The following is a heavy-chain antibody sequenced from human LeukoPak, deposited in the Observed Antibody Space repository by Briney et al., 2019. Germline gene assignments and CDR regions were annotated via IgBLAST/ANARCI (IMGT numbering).Heavy chain of an antibody. D-gene: IGHD3-10*01. V-gene: IGHV1-24*01. J-gene: IGHJ4*02. Sequence: ASVKVSCKVSGYTLTELSMHWVRQAPGKGLEWMGGFDPEDGETIYAQKFQGRVTMTEDTSTDTAYMELSSLRSEDTAVYYCATVFFYGSGSSEYYFDYWGQGTLVTVSS. CDR3: ATVFFYGSGSSEYYFDY. CDR1: GYTLTELS. CDR2: FDPEDGET.